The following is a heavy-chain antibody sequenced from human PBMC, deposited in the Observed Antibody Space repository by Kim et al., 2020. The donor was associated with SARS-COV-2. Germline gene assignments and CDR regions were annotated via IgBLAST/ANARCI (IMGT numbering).Heavy chain of an antibody. V-gene: IGHV1-69*13. J-gene: IGHJ5*02. CDR1: GGTFSSYA. CDR3: ARDSLTMVRGVIPNWFDP. CDR2: IIPIFGTA. D-gene: IGHD3-10*01. Sequence: SVKVSCKASGGTFSSYAISWVRQAPGQGLEWMGGIIPIFGTANYAQKFQGRVTITADESTSTAYMELSSLRSEDTAVYYCARDSLTMVRGVIPNWFDPWGQGTLVTVSS.